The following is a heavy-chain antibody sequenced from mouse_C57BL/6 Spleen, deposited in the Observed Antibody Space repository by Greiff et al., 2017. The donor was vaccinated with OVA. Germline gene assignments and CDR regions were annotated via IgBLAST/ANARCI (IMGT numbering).Heavy chain of an antibody. Sequence: EVQLQQSGPELVKPGASVKISCKASGYTFTDYYMNWVKQSHGKSLEWIGDINPNNGGTSYNQKFKGKATLTVDKSSSTAYMELRSLTSEDSAVYYCRSDGYYVGYAMDYWGQGTSVTVSS. CDR3: RSDGYYVGYAMDY. CDR2: INPNNGGT. D-gene: IGHD2-3*01. CDR1: GYTFTDYY. J-gene: IGHJ4*01. V-gene: IGHV1-26*01.